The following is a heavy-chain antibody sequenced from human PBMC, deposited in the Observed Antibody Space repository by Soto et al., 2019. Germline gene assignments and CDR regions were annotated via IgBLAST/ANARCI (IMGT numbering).Heavy chain of an antibody. CDR1: GFTFSSHS. J-gene: IGHJ4*02. CDR2: ISSSSSYI. V-gene: IGHV3-21*01. Sequence: EVQLVESGGGLVKPGVSLRLSCAASGFTFSSHSMNWVRQAPGKGLEWVSSISSSSSYIYYADSVKGRFTISRDNAKNLVYLQMNSLRAEDTAVYYCSRLDRGSLDYWGRGTLVTVSS. D-gene: IGHD6-25*01. CDR3: SRLDRGSLDY.